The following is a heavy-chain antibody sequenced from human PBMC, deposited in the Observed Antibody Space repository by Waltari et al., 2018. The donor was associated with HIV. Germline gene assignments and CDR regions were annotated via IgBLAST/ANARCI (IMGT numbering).Heavy chain of an antibody. J-gene: IGHJ6*02. Sequence: QVQLQESGPGLVKPSETLSLTCAVSGYSISSGYLWGWIRQPPGKGLEWIGQIYHSGSTYYHPSLKSRVTLSVDTSKNQFSLRLNSVTAADTAVYYCARGADRGDDRRDYYGMDVWGQGTTVTVSS. CDR1: GYSISSGYL. D-gene: IGHD4-17*01. CDR3: ARGADRGDDRRDYYGMDV. V-gene: IGHV4-38-2*01. CDR2: IYHSGST.